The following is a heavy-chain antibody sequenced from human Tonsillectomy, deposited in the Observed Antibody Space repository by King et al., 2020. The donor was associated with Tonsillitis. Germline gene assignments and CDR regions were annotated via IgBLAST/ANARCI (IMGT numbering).Heavy chain of an antibody. Sequence: TLKESGPTLVKPPQTLTLTCTFSGFSLSTTGVYVGWIRQPPGKALEWLALIYWDDDKRYSPSLKSRLTITKDTSKNQVVLTMTNMDPVDTATYYCAHRSLFYDSSGYLFDYWGQGTLVTVSS. CDR1: GFSLSTTGVY. D-gene: IGHD3-22*01. V-gene: IGHV2-5*02. CDR2: IYWDDDK. CDR3: AHRSLFYDSSGYLFDY. J-gene: IGHJ4*02.